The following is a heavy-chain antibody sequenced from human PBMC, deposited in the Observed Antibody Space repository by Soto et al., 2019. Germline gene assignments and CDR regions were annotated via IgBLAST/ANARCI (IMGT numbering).Heavy chain of an antibody. D-gene: IGHD3-3*01. CDR1: GFTFRIYG. V-gene: IGHV3-33*01. J-gene: IGHJ4*02. CDR3: ARDIGVTHFDY. Sequence: GGLLRLCYTSAGFTFRIYGFHWVRQAKGKGVELVSVIWYDGSDQYYADSVKGRFTVSKDNSRNTLYLQMNSLRAEDSVVYYCARDIGVTHFDYWGQGTLVTVSS. CDR2: IWYDGSDQ.